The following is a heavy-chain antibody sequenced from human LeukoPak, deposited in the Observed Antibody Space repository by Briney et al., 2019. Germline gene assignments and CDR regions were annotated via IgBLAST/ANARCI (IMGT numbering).Heavy chain of an antibody. CDR1: GYTFTSYG. J-gene: IGHJ6*02. Sequence: GASVKFSCKASGYTFTSYGISWVRQAPGQGLEWMGWISAYNGNTNYAQKLQGRVTMTTDTSTSTAYMELRSLRSDDTAVYYCARVPQSEYGSGSYYSFYYYYGMDVWGQGTTVTVSS. V-gene: IGHV1-18*01. D-gene: IGHD3-10*01. CDR3: ARVPQSEYGSGSYYSFYYYYGMDV. CDR2: ISAYNGNT.